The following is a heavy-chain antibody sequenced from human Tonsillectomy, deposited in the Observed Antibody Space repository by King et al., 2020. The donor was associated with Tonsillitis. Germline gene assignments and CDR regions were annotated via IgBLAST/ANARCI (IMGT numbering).Heavy chain of an antibody. CDR3: AGGFGYFDYLSYYFDY. CDR2: INTYNGNT. D-gene: IGHD3-9*01. CDR1: GYTFTSYG. J-gene: IGHJ4*02. Sequence: VQLVESGAEVKKPGASVKVSCKASGYTFTSYGIDWVRQAPGQGLEWMGWINTYNGNTKYAQELQGRVTMTTDTSTSTAYMELRSLRSDDTAVYYCAGGFGYFDYLSYYFDYWGQGTLVTVSS. V-gene: IGHV1-18*01.